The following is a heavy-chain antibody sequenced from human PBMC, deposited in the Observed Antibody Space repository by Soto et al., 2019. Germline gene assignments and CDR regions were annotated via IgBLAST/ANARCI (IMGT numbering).Heavy chain of an antibody. CDR1: GYTLTELS. J-gene: IGHJ4*02. Sequence: ASVKVSCKVSGYTLTELSIHWVRQAPGEGLEWMGGFDLENGETIYAQRFQGRVTMTEESSADTPYMGLSSLRSEDTAVYYCAIEGRRRNQFDNWGQGSMVTVSS. CDR3: AIEGRRRNQFDN. CDR2: FDLENGET. V-gene: IGHV1-24*01.